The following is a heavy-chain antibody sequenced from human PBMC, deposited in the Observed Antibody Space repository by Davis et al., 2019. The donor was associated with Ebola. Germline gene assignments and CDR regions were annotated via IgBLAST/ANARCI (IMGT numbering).Heavy chain of an antibody. CDR2: ISGSGAST. D-gene: IGHD2-2*01. J-gene: IGHJ6*02. V-gene: IGHV3-23*01. Sequence: GESLKISCAASGFTFSSYAMNWVRQAPGKGLEWVSGISGSGASTYYADSVKGRFTISRDNSKNTLYLQMNSLRAEDTAVYFCARQLPYYSYGMDVWGQGTTVTVSS. CDR3: ARQLPYYSYGMDV. CDR1: GFTFSSYA.